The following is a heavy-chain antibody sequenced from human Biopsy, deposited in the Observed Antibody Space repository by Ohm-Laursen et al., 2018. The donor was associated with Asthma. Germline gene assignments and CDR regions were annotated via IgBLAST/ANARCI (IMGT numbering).Heavy chain of an antibody. Sequence: GSLRLSCAASGFTVSRDHMFWVRQAPGKGLEWVSVIYSDGTSHTADSVRGRFTISRDFSKNTLHLQMHSLRVEDTAVYYCARGDSSNWSHYYFDYWGQGTLVTVSS. CDR1: GFTVSRDH. D-gene: IGHD3-22*01. CDR3: ARGDSSNWSHYYFDY. J-gene: IGHJ4*02. CDR2: IYSDGTS. V-gene: IGHV3-53*01.